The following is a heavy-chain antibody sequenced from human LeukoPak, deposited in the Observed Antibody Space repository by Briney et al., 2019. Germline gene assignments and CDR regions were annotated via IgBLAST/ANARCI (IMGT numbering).Heavy chain of an antibody. CDR3: ARGLGYSYGYGIDY. CDR1: GFTFSSYA. V-gene: IGHV3-30*04. CDR2: ISYDGSNK. J-gene: IGHJ4*02. D-gene: IGHD5-18*01. Sequence: GRSLRLSCAASGFTFSSYAMHWVRQAPGKGLEWVAVISYDGSNKYYADSVKGRFTISRDNSKNTLYLQMNSLRAEDTAVYYCARGLGYSYGYGIDYWGQGTLVIASS.